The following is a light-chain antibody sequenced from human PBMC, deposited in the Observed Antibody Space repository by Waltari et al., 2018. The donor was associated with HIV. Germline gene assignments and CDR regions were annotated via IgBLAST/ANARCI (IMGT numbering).Light chain of an antibody. CDR2: DGS. CDR1: QHINAF. V-gene: IGKV3-11*01. J-gene: IGKJ2*01. CDR3: QQRSHWPYT. Sequence: EIVLTQSPASLSLSPGERATLSCRASQHINAFLAWYQQKPGQAPRLLVYDGSNRATGVPARFSGSGSGTDFTLTINNREPEDFAVYYCQQRSHWPYTFGQGTKLELK.